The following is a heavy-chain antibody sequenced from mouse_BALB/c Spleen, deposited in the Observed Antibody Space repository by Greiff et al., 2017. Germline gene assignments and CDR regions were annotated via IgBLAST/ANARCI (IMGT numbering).Heavy chain of an antibody. V-gene: IGHV3-8*02. J-gene: IGHJ4*01. CDR3: ARRLLRGYYAMDD. Sequence: EVKLVESGPSLVKPSQTLSLTCSVTGDSITSGYWNWIRKFPGNKLEYMGYISYSGSTYYNPSLKSRISITRDTSKNQYYLQLNSVTTEDTATYYCARRLLRGYYAMDDWGQGTSVTVSS. D-gene: IGHD1-1*01. CDR1: GDSITSGY. CDR2: ISYSGST.